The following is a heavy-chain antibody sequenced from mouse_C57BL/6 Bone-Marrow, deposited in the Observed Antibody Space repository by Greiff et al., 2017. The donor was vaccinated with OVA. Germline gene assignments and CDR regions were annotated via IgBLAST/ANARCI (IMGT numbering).Heavy chain of an antibody. D-gene: IGHD1-1*01. CDR1: GYTFTDYN. CDR3: ARYYGSSYY. CDR2: INPNNGGT. V-gene: IGHV1-22*01. Sequence: EVKLQESGPELVKPGASVKMSCKASGYTFTDYNMHWVKQSHGKSLEWIGYINPNNGGTSYNQKFKGKATLTVNKSSSTAYMELRSLTSEDSAVYYCARYYGSSYYWGQGTTLTVSS. J-gene: IGHJ2*01.